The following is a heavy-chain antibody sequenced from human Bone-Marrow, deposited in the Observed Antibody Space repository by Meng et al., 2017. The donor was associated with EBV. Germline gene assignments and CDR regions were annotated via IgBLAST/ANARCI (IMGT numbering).Heavy chain of an antibody. CDR2: IYHSGTT. Sequence: QLQLQESDPGLVKPSETLSLTCTVSGESITTYTSYWGWIRQPPGKGLEWIGTIYHSGTTYYNPSLQSRVTISVDTSKNQFFLKMNSVTAADTAVYYCARRAASWFDPWGQGALVTVSS. V-gene: IGHV4-39*01. J-gene: IGHJ5*02. CDR1: GESITTYTSY. CDR3: ARRAASWFDP. D-gene: IGHD5-18*01.